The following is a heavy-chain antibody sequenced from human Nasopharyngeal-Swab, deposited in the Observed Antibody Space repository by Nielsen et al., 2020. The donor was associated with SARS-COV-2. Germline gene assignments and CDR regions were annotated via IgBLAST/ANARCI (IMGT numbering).Heavy chain of an antibody. CDR1: GYTFTDYY. J-gene: IGHJ4*02. V-gene: IGHV1-2*06. Sequence: ASVKVSCKASGYTFTDYYMHWVRQAPGQGLEWMGRINPNSGDTAYTQKFQGRVTVTRDTSINTVYMELSSMRSDDTAVYYCARDDGDVPGITGSGPPGGYWGQGTLVTVSS. CDR3: ARDDGDVPGITGSGPPGGY. CDR2: INPNSGDT. D-gene: IGHD6-13*01.